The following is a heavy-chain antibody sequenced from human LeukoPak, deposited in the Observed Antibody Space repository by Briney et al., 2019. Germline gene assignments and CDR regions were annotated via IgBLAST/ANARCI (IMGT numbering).Heavy chain of an antibody. J-gene: IGHJ4*02. V-gene: IGHV3-23*01. D-gene: IGHD2-21*02. CDR1: GFTFSSYA. CDR3: AKDRKAYCGGDSNFCTSDY. CDR2: ISGSGGST. Sequence: PGGSLRLSCAASGFTFSSYAMSWVRQAPGKGLGWVSAISGSGGSTYYADSVKGRFTISRDNSKNTLYLQMNSLRAEDTAVYYCAKDRKAYCGGDSNFCTSDYWGQGTLVTVSS.